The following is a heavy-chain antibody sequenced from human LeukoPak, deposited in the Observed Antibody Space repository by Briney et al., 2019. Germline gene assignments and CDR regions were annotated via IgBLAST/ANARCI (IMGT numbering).Heavy chain of an antibody. Sequence: GGSLRHSCAASGFSVSNNYMNWVRQAPGKGLEWVSVIYSGGSTFYADSVKGRFTISRDNSKNTLYLQMNSLRAEDTAVYYCASDSYSPEYFQHWGQGTRVTVSS. V-gene: IGHV3-66*01. D-gene: IGHD2-15*01. CDR1: GFSVSNNY. J-gene: IGHJ1*01. CDR3: ASDSYSPEYFQH. CDR2: IYSGGST.